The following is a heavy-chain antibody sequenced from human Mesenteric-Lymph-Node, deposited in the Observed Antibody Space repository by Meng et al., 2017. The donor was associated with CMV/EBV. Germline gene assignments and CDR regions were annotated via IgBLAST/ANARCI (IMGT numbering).Heavy chain of an antibody. D-gene: IGHD2-21*01. Sequence: GESLKISCGASGFTFSTYGMVWVRQAPGKGLEWVAFIRYDGTKKYFADPVKGRFTISRDNSKNTLYLQMNSLRDEDTAVYYCAKDLNRLCVGDCPFLHWGQGTLVTVSS. CDR1: GFTFSTYG. J-gene: IGHJ1*01. CDR3: AKDLNRLCVGDCPFLH. V-gene: IGHV3-30*02. CDR2: IRYDGTKK.